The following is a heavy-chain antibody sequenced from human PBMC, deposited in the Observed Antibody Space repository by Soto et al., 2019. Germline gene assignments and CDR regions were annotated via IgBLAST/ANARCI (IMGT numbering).Heavy chain of an antibody. J-gene: IGHJ6*02. Sequence: ESLKISCKGSGYSFTSYWIGWVRQMPGKGLEWMGIIYPGDSDTRYSPSFQGQVTISADKSISTAYLQWSSLKASDTAMYYCARSVAGTIYYYYGMDVWGQGTTVTVAS. V-gene: IGHV5-51*01. D-gene: IGHD6-19*01. CDR1: GYSFTSYW. CDR2: IYPGDSDT. CDR3: ARSVAGTIYYYYGMDV.